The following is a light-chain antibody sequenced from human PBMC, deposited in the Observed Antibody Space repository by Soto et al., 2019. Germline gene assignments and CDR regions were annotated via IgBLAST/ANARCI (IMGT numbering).Light chain of an antibody. CDR3: QQYNNWPLT. Sequence: DVVLTQSPVSLPVTLGQPASISCRSSQSLLYSDGKTYLNWFHQRPGQSPRRLIYQVSIRDSGVPVRFSGSGSGTDFTLHISRVEAEDMGVYYCQQYNNWPLTFGGGTKVEIK. CDR2: QVS. J-gene: IGKJ4*01. V-gene: IGKV2-30*01. CDR1: QSLLYSDGKTY.